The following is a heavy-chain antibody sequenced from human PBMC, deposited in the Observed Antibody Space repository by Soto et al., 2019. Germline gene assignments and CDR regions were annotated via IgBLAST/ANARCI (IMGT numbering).Heavy chain of an antibody. V-gene: IGHV4-59*08. CDR2: IYYSGST. J-gene: IGHJ4*02. D-gene: IGHD3-16*01. CDR1: GGSISSYY. CDR3: TRRWGTTFDY. Sequence: SETLSLTCTVSGGSISSYYWSWIRQPPGKGLEWIGYIYYSGSTNYNPSLKSRVTLSVDTSKNQFSLKLSSVTAADTAVYYCTRRWGTTFDYWGQGTLVTVSS.